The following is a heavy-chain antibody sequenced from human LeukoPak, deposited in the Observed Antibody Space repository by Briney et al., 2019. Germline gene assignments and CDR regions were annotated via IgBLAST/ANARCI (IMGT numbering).Heavy chain of an antibody. V-gene: IGHV3-23*01. CDR3: ARVKLVTIFGVVIQDYYYYMDV. CDR2: ISGSGGST. D-gene: IGHD3-3*01. CDR1: GFTFSSYA. J-gene: IGHJ6*03. Sequence: GGSLRLSCAASGFTFSSYAMSWVRQAPGKGLEWVSAISGSGGSTYYADSVKGRFTISRDNSKNALYLQMNSLRAEDTAVYYCARVKLVTIFGVVIQDYYYYMDVWGKGTTVTVSS.